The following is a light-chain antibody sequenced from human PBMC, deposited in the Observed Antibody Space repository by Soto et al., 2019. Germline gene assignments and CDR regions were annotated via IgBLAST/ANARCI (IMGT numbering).Light chain of an antibody. V-gene: IGKV1-39*01. CDR1: QSISSY. J-gene: IGKJ4*01. CDR2: AAS. Sequence: DIQMTQSPSSLSASVGDRVTITCRASQSISSYLNWYQQKPGKAPKLLIYAASSLQSGVPSRFSGSGSGTDFNLTISSXQPEDFATYYCQQSYSTPLTFGGGTKVDIK. CDR3: QQSYSTPLT.